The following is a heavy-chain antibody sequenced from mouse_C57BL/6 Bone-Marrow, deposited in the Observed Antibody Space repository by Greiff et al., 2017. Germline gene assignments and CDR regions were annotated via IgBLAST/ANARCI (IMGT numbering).Heavy chain of an antibody. J-gene: IGHJ4*01. CDR3: ARDYIPYAMDY. CDR2: ISYDGSN. Sequence: EVKLVESGPGLVKPSQSLSLTCSVTGYSITSGYYWNWIRQFPGNKLEWMGYISYDGSNNYNPSLKNRISITRDTSKNQFFLKLNSVTTEDTATYYCARDYIPYAMDYWGQGTSVTVSS. CDR1: GYSITSGYY. V-gene: IGHV3-6*01.